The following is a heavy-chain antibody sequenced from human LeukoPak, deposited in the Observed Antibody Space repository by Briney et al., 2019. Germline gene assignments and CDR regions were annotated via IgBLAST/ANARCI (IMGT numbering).Heavy chain of an antibody. Sequence: PSETLSLTCTVSGGSISSGGYYWSWIRQHTGKGLEWIGYIYYSGSTYYNPSLKSRVTISVDTSKNQFSLKLSSVTAADTAVYYCARDNVSVLDVWGQGTTVTVSS. V-gene: IGHV4-31*03. J-gene: IGHJ6*02. CDR1: GGSISSGGYY. D-gene: IGHD2-8*01. CDR2: IYYSGST. CDR3: ARDNVSVLDV.